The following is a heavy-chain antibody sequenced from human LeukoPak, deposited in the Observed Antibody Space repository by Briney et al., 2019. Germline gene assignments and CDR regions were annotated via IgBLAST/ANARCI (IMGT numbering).Heavy chain of an antibody. D-gene: IGHD6-19*01. CDR3: ARALVPPGSGWYYFDY. Sequence: GASVKVSCKASGYTFTSYGISWVRQAPGQGLEWMGWISAYNGNTNYAQKLQGRVTMTTDTSTSTAYMELRSLRAEDTAVYYCARALVPPGSGWYYFDYWGQGTLVTVSS. V-gene: IGHV1-18*01. CDR1: GYTFTSYG. CDR2: ISAYNGNT. J-gene: IGHJ4*02.